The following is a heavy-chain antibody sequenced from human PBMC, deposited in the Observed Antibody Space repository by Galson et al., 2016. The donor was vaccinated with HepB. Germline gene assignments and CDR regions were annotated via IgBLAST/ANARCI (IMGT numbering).Heavy chain of an antibody. D-gene: IGHD1-1*01. CDR1: GFTFSNYG. CDR2: IKNDGSNK. CDR3: ARFIASPWNNYYYYGMDV. V-gene: IGHV3-30*03. Sequence: SLRLSCAASGFTFSNYGMHWVRQAPGKGLEWLAVIKNDGSNKNFADSVKGRFTISRDNSKNTLYLQMNSLRAEDRAVYYCARFIASPWNNYYYYGMDVWGKGTTVTVSS. J-gene: IGHJ6*04.